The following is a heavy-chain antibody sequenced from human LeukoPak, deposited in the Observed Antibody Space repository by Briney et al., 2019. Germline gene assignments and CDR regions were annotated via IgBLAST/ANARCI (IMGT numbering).Heavy chain of an antibody. CDR3: AKDNQRGGFQH. CDR1: GFSFYDNA. J-gene: IGHJ1*01. V-gene: IGHV3-43*02. D-gene: IGHD3-16*01. CDR2: ISGDGATT. Sequence: GGSLRLSCAASGFSFYDNAMYWVRQAPGKGVEGVSLISGDGATTYYADSVKGRFNISRDNSKSSLYLQMNSLRSEDSALYYCAKDNQRGGFQHWGQGTLVTVSS.